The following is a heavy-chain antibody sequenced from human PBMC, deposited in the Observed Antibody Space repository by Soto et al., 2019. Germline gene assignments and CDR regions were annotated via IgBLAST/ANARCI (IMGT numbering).Heavy chain of an antibody. D-gene: IGHD6-13*01. V-gene: IGHV3-23*01. J-gene: IGHJ6*02. Sequence: GSLRLSCAASGFTFSSYSMNWVRQAPGKGLEWVSAISSSGSSTYYADSVKGRFTISRDNSKNTLYLQMNSLRAEDTAVHYCAKVGYSSSSFGMDVWGQGTTVTVSS. CDR3: AKVGYSSSSFGMDV. CDR2: ISSSGSST. CDR1: GFTFSSYS.